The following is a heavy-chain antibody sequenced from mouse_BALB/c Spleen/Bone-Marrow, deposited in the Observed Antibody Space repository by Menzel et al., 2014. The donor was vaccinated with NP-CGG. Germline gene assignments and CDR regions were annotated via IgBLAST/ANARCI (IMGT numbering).Heavy chain of an antibody. CDR3: ARCDGYSYYFDY. V-gene: IGHV1-80*01. D-gene: IGHD2-3*01. Sequence: VQLQQSGADLVRPGSSVKISCKASGYAFSNYWMNWVKQRPGQGLEWIGQIYPGDGDTNYNGKFKGKATLTADKSSSTAYMQLSSLTSEDSAVCFCARCDGYSYYFDYWGQGTTPTVSS. CDR2: IYPGDGDT. J-gene: IGHJ2*01. CDR1: GYAFSNYW.